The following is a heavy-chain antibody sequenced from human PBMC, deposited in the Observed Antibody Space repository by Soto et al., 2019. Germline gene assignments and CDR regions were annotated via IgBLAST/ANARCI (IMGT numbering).Heavy chain of an antibody. CDR2: IIPIFGTA. V-gene: IGHV1-69*01. CDR3: ARGGGLDIVVVVAATPEWFDP. D-gene: IGHD2-15*01. Sequence: QVQLVQSGAEVKKPGSSVKVSCKASGGTFSSYAISWVRQAPGQGLEWMGGIIPIFGTANYAQKFQGRVTITADASTSTAYMELSSLRSEDTAVYYCARGGGLDIVVVVAATPEWFDPWGQGTLVTVSS. CDR1: GGTFSSYA. J-gene: IGHJ5*02.